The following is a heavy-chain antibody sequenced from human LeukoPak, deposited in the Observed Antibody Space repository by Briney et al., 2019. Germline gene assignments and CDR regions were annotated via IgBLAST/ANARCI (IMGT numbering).Heavy chain of an antibody. V-gene: IGHV4-34*01. CDR2: INHSGST. J-gene: IGHJ4*02. D-gene: IGHD1-14*01. CDR1: GGSFSGYY. CDR3: GRGYNDY. Sequence: SETLSLTCAVYGGSFSGYYWSWIRQPPGKGLEWIGEINHSGSTNYNPSLKSRVTISVDTSKNQFSLKLSSVTAEDTAVYYCGRGYNDYWGQGTLVTVSS.